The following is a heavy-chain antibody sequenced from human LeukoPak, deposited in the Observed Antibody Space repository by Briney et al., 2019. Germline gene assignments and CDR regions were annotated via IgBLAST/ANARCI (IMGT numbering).Heavy chain of an antibody. V-gene: IGHV3-23*01. CDR1: GFPFSSHG. CDR2: ISPGGPT. D-gene: IGHD5-12*01. CDR3: AKDGAWLRFDD. J-gene: IGHJ4*02. Sequence: GGSLRLSCAGSGFPFSSHGMNWVRQAPGKGLEWVSGISPGGPTYYGDSVKGRFTISRDDSKNTLYLQMKNLRADDTAVYYCAKDGAWLRFDDWGQGILVSVSS.